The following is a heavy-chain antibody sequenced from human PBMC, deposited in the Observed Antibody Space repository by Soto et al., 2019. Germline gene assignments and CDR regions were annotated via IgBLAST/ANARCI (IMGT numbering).Heavy chain of an antibody. Sequence: GGSLRLSFAASGLTFSTYSMNWFRKSPGKGLEWGSSISSSSNYIYYADSVKGRFTISRDNAKNIVFLHVNGLTDEDTAVYYCARGGAMGVDYWGQGTLVTVSS. J-gene: IGHJ4*02. CDR1: GLTFSTYS. V-gene: IGHV3-21*06. D-gene: IGHD1-26*01. CDR2: ISSSSNYI. CDR3: ARGGAMGVDY.